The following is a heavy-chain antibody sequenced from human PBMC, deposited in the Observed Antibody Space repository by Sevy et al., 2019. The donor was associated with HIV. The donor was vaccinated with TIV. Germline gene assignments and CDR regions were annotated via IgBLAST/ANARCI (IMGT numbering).Heavy chain of an antibody. CDR2: IYYRGDT. V-gene: IGHV4-38-2*02. CDR3: ASHDWGRQDY. CDR1: DYSISSGYW. Sequence: SETLSLTCIVSDYSISSGYWWDWFRRPPGKGLGWIGAIYYRGDTQYTPSLKSRVTISEDTSKNQFSLRLTSMTAADTAIYYCASHDWGRQDYWGQGTLVTVSS. J-gene: IGHJ4*02. D-gene: IGHD7-27*01.